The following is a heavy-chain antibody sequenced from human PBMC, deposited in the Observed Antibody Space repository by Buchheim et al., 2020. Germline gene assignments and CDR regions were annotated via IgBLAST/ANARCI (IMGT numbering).Heavy chain of an antibody. D-gene: IGHD1-26*01. V-gene: IGHV3-30*18. Sequence: QVQLVESGGGVVQPGRSLRLSCAASGFTFSSYGMHWVRQAPGKGLEWVAVISYDGSNKYYADSVKGRFTISRDNSKNTPYLQMNSLRAEDTAVYYCAKVGGSADYWGQGTL. CDR2: ISYDGSNK. CDR3: AKVGGSADY. J-gene: IGHJ4*02. CDR1: GFTFSSYG.